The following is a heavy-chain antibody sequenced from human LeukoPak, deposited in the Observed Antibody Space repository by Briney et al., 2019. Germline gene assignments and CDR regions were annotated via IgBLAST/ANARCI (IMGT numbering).Heavy chain of an antibody. CDR3: ARESDSSGWYDS. D-gene: IGHD3-22*01. V-gene: IGHV3-43*02. CDR1: GFSFDDYA. CDR2: ISGDGGST. J-gene: IGHJ5*01. Sequence: PGGSLRLSCAAPGFSFDDYAIHWVRQAPGKGLEWVSLISGDGGSTFYADSVKGRFTISRDNSKNSLYLQMSSLRSEDTALYYCARESDSSGWYDSWGQGTLVTVPP.